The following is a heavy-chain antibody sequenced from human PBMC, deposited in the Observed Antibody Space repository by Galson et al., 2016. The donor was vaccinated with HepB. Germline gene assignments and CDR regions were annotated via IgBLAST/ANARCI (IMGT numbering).Heavy chain of an antibody. J-gene: IGHJ3*02. CDR1: GGSVSSGGYY. CDR2: IYSSGST. D-gene: IGHD1-1*01. V-gene: IGHV4-61*08. Sequence: SETLSLTCTVSGGSVSSGGYYWSWIRQPPGKGLEWIGYIYSSGSTNYNPSLKSRVTISVDTSKNQFSLKLNSVTAADTAVYYCARDLTPTGLNAFDIWGQGTMVTVSS. CDR3: ARDLTPTGLNAFDI.